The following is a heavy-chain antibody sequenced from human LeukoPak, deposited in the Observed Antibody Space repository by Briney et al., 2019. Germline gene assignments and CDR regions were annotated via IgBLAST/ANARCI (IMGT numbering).Heavy chain of an antibody. Sequence: SETLSLTCTVSGGSISSSSYYWGWIRQPPGKGLEWIGSIYYSGSTYYNPCLKSRVTISVDTSKNQFSLKLSSVTAADTAVYYCARESGYYSFDYWGQGTLVTVSS. CDR3: ARESGYYSFDY. V-gene: IGHV4-39*07. CDR2: IYYSGST. J-gene: IGHJ4*02. D-gene: IGHD3-3*01. CDR1: GGSISSSSYY.